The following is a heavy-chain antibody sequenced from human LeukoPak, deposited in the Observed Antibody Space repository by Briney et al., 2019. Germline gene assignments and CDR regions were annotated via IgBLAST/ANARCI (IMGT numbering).Heavy chain of an antibody. D-gene: IGHD3-22*01. J-gene: IGHJ4*02. CDR2: INHSGST. V-gene: IGHV4-34*01. CDR3: ARGPYYDSSGYSVV. Sequence: PSETGSLTCAVYGGSFSGYYWSWIRQPPGKGLEWIGEINHSGSTNYNPSLKSRVTISLDTSKNQFSLKLSSVTAADTAVYYCARGPYYDSSGYSVVWGQGTPVTVSS. CDR1: GGSFSGYY.